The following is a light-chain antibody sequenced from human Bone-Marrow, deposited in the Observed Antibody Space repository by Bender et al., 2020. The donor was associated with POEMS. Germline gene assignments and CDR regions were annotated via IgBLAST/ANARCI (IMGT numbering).Light chain of an antibody. Sequence: QSALTQVDSVSGSPGQSITISCTGTSSDVGSYDLVSWYQQYPGKAPKLVLYEVAKRPAGISSRFSGSKSGNTASLTISGLQAEDEADYYCTSYTGSSTLIVGGGTKVTVL. CDR1: SSDVGSYDL. J-gene: IGLJ2*01. CDR3: TSYTGSSTLI. CDR2: EVA. V-gene: IGLV2-14*02.